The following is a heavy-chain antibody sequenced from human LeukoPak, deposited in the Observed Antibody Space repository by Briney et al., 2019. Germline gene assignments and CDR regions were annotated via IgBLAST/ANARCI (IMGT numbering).Heavy chain of an antibody. J-gene: IGHJ4*02. CDR3: ARDEAVAGTFDY. D-gene: IGHD6-19*01. CDR1: GFTFSSYS. V-gene: IGHV3-21*01. Sequence: PGGSLRLSCAASGFTFSSYSMNWVRQAPGKGLEWVSSISSSSSYIYYADSVKGRFTISRDNAKNTLYLQMNSLRAEDTAVYYCARDEAVAGTFDYWGQGTLVTVSS. CDR2: ISSSSSYI.